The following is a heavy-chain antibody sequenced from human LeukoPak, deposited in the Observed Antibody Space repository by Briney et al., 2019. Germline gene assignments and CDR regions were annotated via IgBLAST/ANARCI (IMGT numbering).Heavy chain of an antibody. CDR1: GGSFSGYY. CDR3: ARDRGSGWYGGVDY. Sequence: SETLSLTCAVYGGSFSGYYWSWIRQPPGKGLEWIGEINHSGSTNYNPSLKSRVTISVDTSKNQFSLKLSSVTAADTAVYYCARDRGSGWYGGVDYWGQGTLVTVSS. D-gene: IGHD6-19*01. J-gene: IGHJ4*02. CDR2: INHSGST. V-gene: IGHV4-34*01.